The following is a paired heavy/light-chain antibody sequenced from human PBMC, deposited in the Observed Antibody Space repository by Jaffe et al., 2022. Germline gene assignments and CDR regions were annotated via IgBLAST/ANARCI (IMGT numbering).Light chain of an antibody. CDR2: AVT. CDR3: SSYAGNPFYII. J-gene: IGLJ2*01. Sequence: QSALTQPASVSGSPGQSITISCTGSSSDIGNYNLVSWYQQHPGKVPKLIIFAVTDRPSGVSNRFSASKSGYTASLTISGLQAEDEADYYCSSYAGNPFYIIFGGGTKVTVL. CDR1: SSDIGNYNL. V-gene: IGLV2-23*02.
Heavy chain of an antibody. CDR2: IYYNGRT. CDR1: GGSISSSTYY. V-gene: IGHV4-39*01. CDR3: ARLPAPYGDHGDY. D-gene: IGHD4-17*01. Sequence: QLQLQESGPGLVKPSETLSLSCTVSGGSISSSTYYWGWLRQPPGKGPEWIGTIYYNGRTWYSPFVKSRVTISADMSRNIFSLTLSSVTAADTAVYYCARLPAPYGDHGDYWGQGTQVTVSS. J-gene: IGHJ4*02.